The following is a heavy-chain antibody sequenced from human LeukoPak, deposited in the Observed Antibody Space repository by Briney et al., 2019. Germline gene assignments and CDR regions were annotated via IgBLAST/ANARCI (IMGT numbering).Heavy chain of an antibody. V-gene: IGHV4-38-2*02. CDR2: IYHSGST. Sequence: ASETLSLTCTVSGYSISSGYYWGWIRQPPGKGLEWIGSIYHSGSTYHNPSLKSRATISLDTSKNQFSLKLSSVTAADTAVYYCARVAGYCHFDYWGQGTLVTVSS. CDR1: GYSISSGYY. D-gene: IGHD3-9*01. J-gene: IGHJ4*02. CDR3: ARVAGYCHFDY.